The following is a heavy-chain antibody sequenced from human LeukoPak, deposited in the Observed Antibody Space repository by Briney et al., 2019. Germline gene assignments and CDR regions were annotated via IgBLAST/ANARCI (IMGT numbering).Heavy chain of an antibody. V-gene: IGHV3-48*02. CDR1: GFTFSSYS. Sequence: GGSLRLSCAASGFTFSSYSMNWVRQAPGKGLEWVSYISSSSSTIYYADSVKGRFTISRDNAKNPLYLQVNSLRDEDTAVYYCARDRTYSNYERSFDYWGQGTLVTVSS. J-gene: IGHJ4*02. CDR2: ISSSSSTI. D-gene: IGHD4-11*01. CDR3: ARDRTYSNYERSFDY.